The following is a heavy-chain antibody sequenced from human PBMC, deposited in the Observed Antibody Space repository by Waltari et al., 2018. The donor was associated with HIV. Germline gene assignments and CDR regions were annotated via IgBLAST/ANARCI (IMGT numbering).Heavy chain of an antibody. J-gene: IGHJ4*02. Sequence: QVQLQESGPGLVKPSETLSLTCPVSGYSISSCFYWVWIRQPPGKGLEWIGSIYHSGTTFYSPSLKSRVTMSVDTSKNQFSLKLSSVTAADTAMYYCARGGRYSSSLAELDFWGQGTLVTVSS. CDR3: ARGGRYSSSLAELDF. V-gene: IGHV4-38-2*02. CDR1: GYSISSCFY. D-gene: IGHD6-6*01. CDR2: IYHSGTT.